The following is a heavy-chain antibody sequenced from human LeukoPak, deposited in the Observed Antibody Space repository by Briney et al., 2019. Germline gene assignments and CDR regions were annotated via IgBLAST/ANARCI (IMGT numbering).Heavy chain of an antibody. D-gene: IGHD6-19*01. CDR2: ISWSSGSI. CDR1: GFTFDDYA. J-gene: IGHJ3*02. CDR3: AKGDSSGWYGGDAFDI. Sequence: GGSLRLSCAASGFTFDDYAMHWVRQAPGKGLEWVSGISWSSGSIGYADSVKGRFTISRDNAKNSLYLQMNSLRAEDMALYYCAKGDSSGWYGGDAFDIWGQGTMVTVSS. V-gene: IGHV3-9*03.